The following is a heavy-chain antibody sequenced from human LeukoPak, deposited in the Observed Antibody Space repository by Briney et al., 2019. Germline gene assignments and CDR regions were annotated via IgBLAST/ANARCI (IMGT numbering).Heavy chain of an antibody. CDR1: GGSFSGYY. V-gene: IGHV4-34*01. D-gene: IGHD2-2*01. CDR3: AREGGKKRFCSSTSCYGLGAFDI. CDR2: INHSGST. J-gene: IGHJ3*02. Sequence: SETLSLTCAVYGGSFSGYYWSWIRQPPGKGLEWIWEINHSGSTNYNPSLKIRVTISVETSKNQFSLKLSSVTAADTAVYYCAREGGKKRFCSSTSCYGLGAFDIWGQGTMVTVSS.